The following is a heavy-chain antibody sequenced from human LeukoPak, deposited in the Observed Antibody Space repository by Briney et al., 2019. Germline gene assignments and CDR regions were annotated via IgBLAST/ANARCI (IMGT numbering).Heavy chain of an antibody. D-gene: IGHD3-10*01. CDR3: ATVAPMVRGVINEENWFDP. V-gene: IGHV1-8*03. J-gene: IGHJ5*02. Sequence: ASVKVSCKASGYTFTSYDINWVRQATGRGLEWMGWINPKSGNTGYAQKFQGRVTITRNTSISTAYMELSSLRSEDTAVYYCATVAPMVRGVINEENWFDPWGQGTLVTVSS. CDR2: INPKSGNT. CDR1: GYTFTSYD.